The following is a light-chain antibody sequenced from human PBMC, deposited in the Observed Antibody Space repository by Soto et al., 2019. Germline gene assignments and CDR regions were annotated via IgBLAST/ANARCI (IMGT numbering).Light chain of an antibody. J-gene: IGKJ1*01. V-gene: IGKV1-5*03. CDR1: QSISTW. Sequence: DIQMTQSPSTLSASLGDRVTITCRASQSISTWLAWYQQKPGKAPTLLIYKASSLQSGVPLRFSGSGSGTEFTLTISSLQPDDFATYYCQQYHSFPWTFGQGSKVEIK. CDR2: KAS. CDR3: QQYHSFPWT.